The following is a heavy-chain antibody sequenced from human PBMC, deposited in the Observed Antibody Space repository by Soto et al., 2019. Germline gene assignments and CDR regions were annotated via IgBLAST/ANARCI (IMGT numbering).Heavy chain of an antibody. CDR2: ISGSGGST. D-gene: IGHD3-22*01. J-gene: IGHJ4*02. V-gene: IGHV3-23*01. Sequence: VGSLRLSCAASGFTFSSYAMSWVRQAPGKGLEWVSAISGSGGSTYYADSVKGRFTISRDNSKNTLYLQMNSLRAEDTAVYYCAKALSRYYYDSSGYFGYWGQGTLVTVSS. CDR3: AKALSRYYYDSSGYFGY. CDR1: GFTFSSYA.